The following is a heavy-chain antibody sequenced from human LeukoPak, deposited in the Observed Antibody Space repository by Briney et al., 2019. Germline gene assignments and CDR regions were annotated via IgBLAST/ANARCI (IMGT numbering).Heavy chain of an antibody. V-gene: IGHV4-59*12. CDR3: ASGAYSYYYMDV. D-gene: IGHD1-26*01. Sequence: PSETLSLTCTVSGGSISSYYWSWIRQPPGKGLEWIGYIYYSGSTYYNPSLKSRVTISVDTSKNQFSLKLSSVTAADTAVYYCASGAYSYYYMDVWGKGTTVTISS. CDR2: IYYSGST. CDR1: GGSISSYY. J-gene: IGHJ6*03.